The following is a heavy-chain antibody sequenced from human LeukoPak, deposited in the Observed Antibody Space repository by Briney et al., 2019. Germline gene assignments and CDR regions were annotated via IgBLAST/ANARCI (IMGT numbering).Heavy chain of an antibody. Sequence: GGSLRLSCAASGFTFSSYSLHWVRQAPGKGRAWVSSISTSSSYIYYADSVKGRFTISRDNAKNSLYLQVNSLRPEDTALYYCAKDSRPLCSGGSCYYYYGMDVWGQGTTVTVSS. CDR2: ISTSSSYI. CDR3: AKDSRPLCSGGSCYYYYGMDV. V-gene: IGHV3-21*04. CDR1: GFTFSSYS. D-gene: IGHD2-15*01. J-gene: IGHJ6*02.